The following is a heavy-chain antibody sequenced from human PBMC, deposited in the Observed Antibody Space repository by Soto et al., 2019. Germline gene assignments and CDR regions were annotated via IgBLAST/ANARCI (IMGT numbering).Heavy chain of an antibody. D-gene: IGHD3-3*01. V-gene: IGHV3-23*01. CDR1: GVTFSSYA. CDR3: AKDRDDFRSGSPRPFDAFDI. J-gene: IGHJ3*02. Sequence: GGSLRLSCAASGVTFSSYAMSWVRQAPGKGLEWVSAISGSGGSTYYADSVKGRFTISRDNSKNTLYLQMNSLRAEDTAVYYCAKDRDDFRSGSPRPFDAFDIWGQGTMVTVSS. CDR2: ISGSGGST.